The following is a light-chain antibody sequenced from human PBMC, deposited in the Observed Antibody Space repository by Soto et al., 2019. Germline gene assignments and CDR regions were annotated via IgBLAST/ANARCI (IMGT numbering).Light chain of an antibody. CDR3: QQYGSSPYT. V-gene: IGKV3-20*01. Sequence: EIVLTQSPGTLSLSPVERATLSCRASQSVSSSYLAWYQQKPGQAPRLPIYDASSRATGIPDRFSGSGSGTDFTLTISRLEPEDFAVYFCQQYGSSPYTFGQGTKLEIK. CDR1: QSVSSSY. CDR2: DAS. J-gene: IGKJ2*01.